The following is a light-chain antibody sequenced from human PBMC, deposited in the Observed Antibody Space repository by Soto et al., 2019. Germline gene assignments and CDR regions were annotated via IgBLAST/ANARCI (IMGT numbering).Light chain of an antibody. Sequence: QSALTQPASVSGSPGQSITISRTGTSSDVGTYKHVSWYQHHPDNAPKLLIFDDTERPSGVSTRFSASKSGSTASLTISGLQAEDEADYYCCSYATSSAFMFGGGTKLTVL. V-gene: IGLV2-23*01. CDR3: CSYATSSAFM. CDR1: SSDVGTYKH. CDR2: DDT. J-gene: IGLJ3*02.